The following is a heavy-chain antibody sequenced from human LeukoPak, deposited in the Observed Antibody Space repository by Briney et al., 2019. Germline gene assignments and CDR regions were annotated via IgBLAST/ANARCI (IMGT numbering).Heavy chain of an antibody. CDR1: GFTFSSYA. CDR2: ISGSGGST. D-gene: IGHD6-13*01. CDR3: AKCPRIAGRAFDY. V-gene: IGHV3-23*01. Sequence: GGSLRLSCVASGFTFSSYAMSWVRQAPGKGLEWVSAISGSGGSTYYADSVKGRFTISRDNSKNTLYLQMNSLRAEDTAVYYCAKCPRIAGRAFDYWGQGTLVTVSS. J-gene: IGHJ4*02.